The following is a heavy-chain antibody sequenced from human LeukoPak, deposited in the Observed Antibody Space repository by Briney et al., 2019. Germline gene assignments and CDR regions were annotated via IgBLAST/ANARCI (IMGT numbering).Heavy chain of an antibody. V-gene: IGHV3-11*01. CDR2: ISPSGGNI. CDR3: ARASDLLMWFGAIDH. D-gene: IGHD3-10*01. Sequence: GSLRLSCAASGFTFSDRYMIWVRQIPGKGLEWISYISPSGGNIYYADSVKDRFTVSRDNAQNSVFLQMNSLRGEDTAFYYCARASDLLMWFGAIDHWAQGTLVTVSS. J-gene: IGHJ4*02. CDR1: GFTFSDRY.